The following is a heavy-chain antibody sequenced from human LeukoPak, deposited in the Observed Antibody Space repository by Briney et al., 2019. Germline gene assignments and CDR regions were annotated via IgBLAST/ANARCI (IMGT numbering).Heavy chain of an antibody. J-gene: IGHJ4*02. CDR2: IYYSGST. CDR1: GGSISSSSYY. V-gene: IGHV4-39*07. Sequence: PSETLSLTCTVSGGSISSSSYYWGWIRQPPGKGLEWIGSIYYSGSTYYNPSLKSRVTISVDTSKNQFSLKLSSVTAADTAVYYCARDVYSNYWGDYFDYWGQGTLVTVSS. D-gene: IGHD4-11*01. CDR3: ARDVYSNYWGDYFDY.